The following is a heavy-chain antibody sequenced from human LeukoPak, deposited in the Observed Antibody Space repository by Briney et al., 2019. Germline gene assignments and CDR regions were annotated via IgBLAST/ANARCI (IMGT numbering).Heavy chain of an antibody. CDR1: GGSISSGDSY. D-gene: IGHD3-22*01. V-gene: IGHV4-30-4*01. J-gene: IGHJ3*02. Sequence: SETLSLTCTVSGGSISSGDSYWSWIRQPPGKGLEWIGYIYYSGSTYYNPSLKSRVTISVDTSKNQFSLKLSSVTAADTAVYYCAREVAYYYDSSGSADAFDIWGQGTMVTVSS. CDR3: AREVAYYYDSSGSADAFDI. CDR2: IYYSGST.